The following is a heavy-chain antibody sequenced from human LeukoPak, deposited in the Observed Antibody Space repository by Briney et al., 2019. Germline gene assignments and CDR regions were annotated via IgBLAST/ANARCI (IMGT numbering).Heavy chain of an antibody. J-gene: IGHJ3*02. CDR3: ARLVGATRAFDI. CDR1: GYTFSSYD. Sequence: ASVKVSCKASGYTFSSYDMHWVRQAPGQGLEWMGWISAYNGNTNYAQKLQGRVTMTTDTSTSTAYMELRSLRSDDTAVYYCARLVGATRAFDIWGQGTMVTVSS. CDR2: ISAYNGNT. D-gene: IGHD1-26*01. V-gene: IGHV1-18*04.